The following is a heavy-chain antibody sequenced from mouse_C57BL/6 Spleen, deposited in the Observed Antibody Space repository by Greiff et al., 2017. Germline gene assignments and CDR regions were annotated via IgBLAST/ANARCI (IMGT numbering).Heavy chain of an antibody. D-gene: IGHD5-5*01. Sequence: VQLKESGPGLVKPSQSLSLTCSVTGYSITSGYYWNWIRQFPGNKLEWMGYISYDGSNNYNPSLKNRISITRDTSKNQFFLKLNSVTTEDTATYYCARGTTYYFDYWGQGTTRTVSS. V-gene: IGHV3-6*01. J-gene: IGHJ2*01. CDR2: ISYDGSN. CDR3: ARGTTYYFDY. CDR1: GYSITSGYY.